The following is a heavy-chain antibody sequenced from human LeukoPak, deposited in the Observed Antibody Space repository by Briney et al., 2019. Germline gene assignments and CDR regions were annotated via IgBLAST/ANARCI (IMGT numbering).Heavy chain of an antibody. V-gene: IGHV4-30-4*01. CDR2: IFYSGST. CDR3: ARTLPGGLFDY. Sequence: SETLSLTCTVSGGSISSGDYYWSWIRQPPGKGLEWIGYIFYSGSTNYNPSLKSRVTMSLDTSKNQFSLKLNSVTAAATAVYYCARTLPGGLFDYWGQGPLVTVSS. J-gene: IGHJ4*02. D-gene: IGHD3-16*01. CDR1: GGSISSGDYY.